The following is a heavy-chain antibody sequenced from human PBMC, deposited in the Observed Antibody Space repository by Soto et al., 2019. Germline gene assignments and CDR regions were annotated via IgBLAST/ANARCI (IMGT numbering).Heavy chain of an antibody. V-gene: IGHV3-23*01. J-gene: IGHJ3*02. CDR2: ISGSGGST. CDR3: AKDRVVVVAAIGHDAFDI. D-gene: IGHD2-15*01. Sequence: GGSLRLSCAASGFTFSSYAMSWVRQAPGKGLEWVSAISGSGGSTYYADSVKGRFTISGDNSKNTLYLQMNSLRAEDTAVYYCAKDRVVVVAAIGHDAFDIWGQGTMVTVSS. CDR1: GFTFSSYA.